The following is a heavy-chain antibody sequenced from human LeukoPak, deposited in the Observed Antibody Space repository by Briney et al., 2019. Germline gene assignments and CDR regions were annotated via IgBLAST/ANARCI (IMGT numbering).Heavy chain of an antibody. D-gene: IGHD6-19*01. CDR3: ARERAVDGTRGFDY. J-gene: IGHJ4*02. CDR1: GGFFSRYS. Sequence: PSETLTLTCAVYGGFFSRYSWRCIRQPPGKGLEWLDEILHSGSTKYHTSLKSRVTLSGDTSKNQLSLKLSSVTAADTAVYYCARERAVDGTRGFDYWGQGTLVTVSS. V-gene: IGHV4-34*12. CDR2: ILHSGST.